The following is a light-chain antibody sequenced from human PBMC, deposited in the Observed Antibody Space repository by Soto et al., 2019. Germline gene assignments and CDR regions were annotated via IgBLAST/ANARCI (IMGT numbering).Light chain of an antibody. CDR2: EVS. Sequence: QSALTQPASVSGSPGQSITISCTGTSSDVGGYNYVSWYQQHPGKAPKLMIYEVSNRPSGVSHRFSGSKSGNTASLTISGLQAEDVADYYCSSYTSSSTLVFGTGTKGTVL. V-gene: IGLV2-14*01. CDR1: SSDVGGYNY. CDR3: SSYTSSSTLV. J-gene: IGLJ1*01.